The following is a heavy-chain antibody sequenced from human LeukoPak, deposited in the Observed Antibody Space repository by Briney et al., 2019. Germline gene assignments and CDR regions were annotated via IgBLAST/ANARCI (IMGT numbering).Heavy chain of an antibody. D-gene: IGHD1-1*01. J-gene: IGHJ2*01. CDR1: GFTFSSYW. V-gene: IGHV3-74*03. CDR3: ARELPGQYNWFLDL. Sequence: PGGSLRLSCAASGFTFSSYWMHWVRQAPGKGLVWVSRIDRHGSSTKYADSVEGRFTISRDNAENTLYMQMNSLRAEDTAVYYCARELPGQYNWFLDLWGRGTLVTVSS. CDR2: IDRHGSST.